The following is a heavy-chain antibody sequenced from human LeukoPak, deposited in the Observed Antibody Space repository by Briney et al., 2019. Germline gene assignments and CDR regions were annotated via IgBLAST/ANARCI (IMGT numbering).Heavy chain of an antibody. Sequence: SETLSLTCNVSGGSISTTSNSWGWAWIRQPPGKGLEWIGSIYYSGSTYYNPSLKSRVTISVDKYNNQFSLKLSSVTAADTAVYYCARHLKRRSTSKIQNDYWGQGTLVTVSS. CDR3: ARHLKRRSTSKIQNDY. D-gene: IGHD2-2*01. V-gene: IGHV4-39*01. CDR2: IYYSGST. J-gene: IGHJ4*02. CDR1: GGSISTTSNS.